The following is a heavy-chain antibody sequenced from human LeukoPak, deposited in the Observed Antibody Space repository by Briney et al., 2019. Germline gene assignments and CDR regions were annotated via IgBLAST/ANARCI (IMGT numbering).Heavy chain of an antibody. Sequence: GETLRLSCAASGFTFSSYSMNWVRQAPGKGLEWVSSISSSSSYIYYADSVKGRFTISRDNAKNSLYLQMNSLRAEDTAVYYCARDTEYSSSSFILYYYGMDVWGQGTTVTVSS. D-gene: IGHD6-6*01. CDR2: ISSSSSYI. CDR3: ARDTEYSSSSFILYYYGMDV. J-gene: IGHJ6*02. V-gene: IGHV3-21*01. CDR1: GFTFSSYS.